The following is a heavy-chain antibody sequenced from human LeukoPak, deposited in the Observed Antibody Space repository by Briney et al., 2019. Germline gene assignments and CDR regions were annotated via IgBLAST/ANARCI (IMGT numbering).Heavy chain of an antibody. CDR1: GFTFSSYG. CDR3: ARDPLEGSWYFDL. J-gene: IGHJ2*01. V-gene: IGHV3-21*01. D-gene: IGHD5-24*01. Sequence: PGGSLRLSCAASGFTFSSYGVNWVRQAPGKGLEWVSFISSTSTYIYYADSVKGRFTISRDNAKNSLFLQMNSLRAEDTAVYYCARDPLEGSWYFDLWGRGTLVTVSS. CDR2: ISSTSTYI.